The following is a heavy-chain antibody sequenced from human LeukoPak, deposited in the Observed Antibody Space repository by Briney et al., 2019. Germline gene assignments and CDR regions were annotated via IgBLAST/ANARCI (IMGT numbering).Heavy chain of an antibody. Sequence: ASVKVSCKASGYTFTGYYMHWVRQAPGQGLEWMGWINPNSGGTNYAQKFQGRVTMTRDTSISTAYMELSRLRSDDTAMYYCARPLEMATMDAFDIWGQGTMVTVSS. CDR3: ARPLEMATMDAFDI. D-gene: IGHD5-24*01. CDR2: INPNSGGT. J-gene: IGHJ3*02. CDR1: GYTFTGYY. V-gene: IGHV1-2*02.